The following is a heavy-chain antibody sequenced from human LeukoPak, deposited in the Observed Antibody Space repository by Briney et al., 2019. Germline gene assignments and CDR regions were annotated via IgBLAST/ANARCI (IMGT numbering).Heavy chain of an antibody. J-gene: IGHJ4*02. CDR1: VGSFRGYY. V-gene: IGHV4-34*01. Sequence: PSETLSLTCAVYVGSFRGYYWSWIRQPPGKGLEWIGEINHSGSTNYNPSLKRRVTISVDTSKNQFSLKLSSVTAADTAVYYCARGENKYCSGGSCPSFDYWGQGTLVTVSS. CDR2: INHSGST. CDR3: ARGENKYCSGGSCPSFDY. D-gene: IGHD2-15*01.